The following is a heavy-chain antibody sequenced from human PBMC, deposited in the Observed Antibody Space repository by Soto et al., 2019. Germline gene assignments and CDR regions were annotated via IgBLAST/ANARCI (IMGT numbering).Heavy chain of an antibody. J-gene: IGHJ6*02. V-gene: IGHV1-69*01. D-gene: IGHD2-2*01. CDR1: GGTFSSYA. CDR2: IIPISGTA. Sequence: QVQLVQSGAEVKKPGSSVKVSCKASGGTFSSYAISWGQRAPGQGLDWMGGIIPISGTANYAQKFQGRVTITADESTSTAYMELSSLRSEDTAVYYCARSQGSSTSLEIYYYYYYGMDVWGQGTTVTVSS. CDR3: ARSQGSSTSLEIYYYYYYGMDV.